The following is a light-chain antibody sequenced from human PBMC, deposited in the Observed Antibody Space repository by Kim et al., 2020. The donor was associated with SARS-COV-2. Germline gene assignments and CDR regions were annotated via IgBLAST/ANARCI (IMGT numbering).Light chain of an antibody. CDR3: LQHNTYPIT. CDR2: GAS. CDR1: QDIRND. V-gene: IGKV1-17*01. Sequence: ASVGDRVTITCWASQDIRNDLGWYQQNPGRAPKRLIYGASSLQSGVPSRFSGSGSGTEFTLTISSVQPEDFATYFCLQHNTYPITFGQGTRLEIK. J-gene: IGKJ5*01.